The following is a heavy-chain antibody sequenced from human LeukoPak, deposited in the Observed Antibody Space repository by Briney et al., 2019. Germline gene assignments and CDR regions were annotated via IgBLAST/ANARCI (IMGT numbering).Heavy chain of an antibody. CDR1: GFSFSSFS. CDR3: ARDRIYSSSWPIKYYYYMDV. Sequence: GGSLRLSCAASGFSFSSFSMNWVRQAPGKALEWVANIKQDGSEKFYVDSVKGRFTISRDNAKNSLYLQMNSLRPEDTAVYYCARDRIYSSSWPIKYYYYMDVWGKGTTVTVSS. V-gene: IGHV3-7*01. J-gene: IGHJ6*03. CDR2: IKQDGSEK. D-gene: IGHD6-13*01.